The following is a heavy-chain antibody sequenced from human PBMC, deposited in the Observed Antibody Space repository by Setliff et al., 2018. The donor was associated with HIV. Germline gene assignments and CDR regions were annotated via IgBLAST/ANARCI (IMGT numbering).Heavy chain of an antibody. CDR2: IKNRPAGGTT. D-gene: IGHD6-6*01. CDR1: GFTFSDAW. CDR3: SINSPLSS. V-gene: IGHV3-15*01. J-gene: IGHJ4*02. Sequence: LRLSCAGSGFTFSDAWITWVRQAPGKGLEWLGRIKNRPAGGTTEYAAPVKGRFTISRDDSKNMAYLQMNSLKIEDTALYFCSINSPLSSWGQGTLVTVSS.